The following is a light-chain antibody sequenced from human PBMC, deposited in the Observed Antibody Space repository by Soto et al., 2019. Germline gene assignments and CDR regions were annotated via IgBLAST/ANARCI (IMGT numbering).Light chain of an antibody. Sequence: DIQMTPSPSSLSASVGDRVTITCRTSQTIRSYLNWYQQKPGKAPKLLIYDASSLESGVPSRFSGSGSGTEFTLTISSLQPDDFATYYCQQYATFGQGTKVDI. J-gene: IGKJ1*01. CDR1: QTIRSY. CDR3: QQYAT. CDR2: DAS. V-gene: IGKV1-5*01.